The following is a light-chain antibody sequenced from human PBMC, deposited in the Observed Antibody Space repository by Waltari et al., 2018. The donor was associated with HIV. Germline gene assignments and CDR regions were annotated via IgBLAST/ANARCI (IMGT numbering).Light chain of an antibody. CDR2: RKN. J-gene: IGLJ3*02. Sequence: QSVLTQPPSASGPPGQSVTMSCSVRWSRTGTNSVFCYTQLPGTDPKLLIDRKNQRPWGVPDRFSGSKSGSSASLAISGLRSEDEADYYCAAGDDSLRVWVFGGGTNLAVL. CDR3: AAGDDSLRVWV. CDR1: WSRTGTNS. V-gene: IGLV1-47*01.